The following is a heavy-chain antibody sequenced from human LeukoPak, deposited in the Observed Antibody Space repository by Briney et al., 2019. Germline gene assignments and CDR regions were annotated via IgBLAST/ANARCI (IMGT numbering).Heavy chain of an antibody. CDR1: GYTFTGYY. D-gene: IGHD1-26*01. V-gene: IGHV1-2*02. J-gene: IGHJ5*02. CDR3: ASGLEIVGATTNWFDP. Sequence: GASVEVSCKASGYTFTGYYMHWVRQAPGQGLEWMGWINPNSGGTNYAQKFQGRVTMTRDTSISTAYMELSRLRSDDTAVYYCASGLEIVGATTNWFDPWGQGTLVTVSS. CDR2: INPNSGGT.